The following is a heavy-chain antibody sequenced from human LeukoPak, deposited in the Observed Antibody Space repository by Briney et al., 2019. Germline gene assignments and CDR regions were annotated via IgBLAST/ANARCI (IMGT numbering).Heavy chain of an antibody. V-gene: IGHV4-59*01. J-gene: IGHJ2*01. CDR2: IYYSGST. Sequence: SEPLSLTCTVSDGSISSYYWSWIRQPPGKGLEWIGYIYYSGSTNYNPSLKSRVTISVDTSKNQFSLKLSSVTAADTAVYYRARELSYYDSSGYYNRHWYFDLWGRGTLVTISS. D-gene: IGHD3-22*01. CDR1: DGSISSYY. CDR3: ARELSYYDSSGYYNRHWYFDL.